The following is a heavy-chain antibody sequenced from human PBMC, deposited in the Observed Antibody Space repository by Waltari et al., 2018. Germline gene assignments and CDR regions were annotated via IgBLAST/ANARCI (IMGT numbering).Heavy chain of an antibody. J-gene: IGHJ5*02. CDR2: INNDGTTT. V-gene: IGHV3-74*03. CDR1: GLTFSSSW. Sequence: EVQLVESGGGLVQPGGSVRLSCAASGLTFSSSWMHWARQAPGKGLVWVSLINNDGTTTMYADSVKGRFTISRDNAENTLYLQMNSLRAEDTAVYYCVRIYFESSGHKLSWGQGTLVTVSS. CDR3: VRIYFESSGHKLS. D-gene: IGHD3-22*01.